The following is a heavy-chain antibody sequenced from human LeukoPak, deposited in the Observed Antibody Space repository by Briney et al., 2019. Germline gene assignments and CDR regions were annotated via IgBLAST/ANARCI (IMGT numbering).Heavy chain of an antibody. CDR2: ISGSGGST. CDR3: AKGAQQWLVQDYFDY. J-gene: IGHJ4*02. D-gene: IGHD6-19*01. V-gene: IGHV3-23*01. CDR1: GFTFSSYA. Sequence: GGSLRLSCAAPGFTFSSYAMSWVRQAPGKGLEWVSAISGSGGSTYYADSVKGRFTISRDNSKNTLYLQMNSLRAEDTAVYYCAKGAQQWLVQDYFDYWGQGTLVTVSS.